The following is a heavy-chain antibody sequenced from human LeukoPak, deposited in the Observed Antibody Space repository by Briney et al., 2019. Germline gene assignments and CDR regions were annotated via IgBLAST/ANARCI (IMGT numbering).Heavy chain of an antibody. CDR3: AKEEYYGSGNLEDI. CDR2: ISYDGSNK. J-gene: IGHJ3*02. Sequence: PGGSLRLSCAASGFTFSSYGMHWVRQAPGKGLEWVAVISYDGSNKNYADSVKGRFTVSRDNSKNTLYLQMNSLRTEDTAVYYCAKEEYYGSGNLEDIWGQGTMVAVYS. V-gene: IGHV3-30*18. CDR1: GFTFSSYG. D-gene: IGHD3-10*01.